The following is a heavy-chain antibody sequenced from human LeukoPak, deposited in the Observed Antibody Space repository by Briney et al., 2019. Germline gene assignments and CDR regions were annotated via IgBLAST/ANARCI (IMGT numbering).Heavy chain of an antibody. CDR3: ARVTAAAGTTWFDP. Sequence: ASVKVSCKASGYTFTSYGISWVRQAPGQGLEWMGWISAYSGNTNYAQKLQGRVTMTTDTSTSTAYMELRSLRSDDTAVYYCARVTAAAGTTWFDPWGQGTLVTVSS. CDR2: ISAYSGNT. V-gene: IGHV1-18*01. CDR1: GYTFTSYG. J-gene: IGHJ5*02. D-gene: IGHD6-13*01.